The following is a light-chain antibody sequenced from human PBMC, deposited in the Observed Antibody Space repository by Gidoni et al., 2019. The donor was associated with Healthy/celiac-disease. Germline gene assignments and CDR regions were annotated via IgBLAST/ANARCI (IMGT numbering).Light chain of an antibody. CDR3: NSRDSSGNHLV. V-gene: IGLV3-19*01. CDR2: GKN. J-gene: IGLJ2*01. CDR1: SLRSYY. Sequence: LTQDPAVSVALGQTVRITCQGDSLRSYYASWYQQKPGQAPVLVIYGKNNRPSGIPDRFSGASSGNTASLTITGAQAEDEADYYCNSRDSSGNHLVFGGGTKLTVL.